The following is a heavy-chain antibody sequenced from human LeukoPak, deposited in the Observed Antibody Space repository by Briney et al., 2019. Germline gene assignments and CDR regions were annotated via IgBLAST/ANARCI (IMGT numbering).Heavy chain of an antibody. J-gene: IGHJ4*02. CDR1: GFTFSSSA. CDR2: NSNNGGYT. D-gene: IGHD2-15*01. CDR3: AKQLGYCSDGSCYFPY. Sequence: PGGSLRLSCAASGFTFSSSAMSWVRQAPGKGLEWVSANSNNGGYTYYADSVQGRFTISRDNSKSTLCLQMNSLRAEDTAVYYCAKQLGYCSDGSCYFPYWGQGTLVTVSS. V-gene: IGHV3-23*01.